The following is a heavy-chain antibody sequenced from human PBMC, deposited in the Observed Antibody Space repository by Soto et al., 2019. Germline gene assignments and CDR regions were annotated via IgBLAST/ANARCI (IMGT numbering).Heavy chain of an antibody. CDR3: ARKTDGSGTHPRAFYFDL. D-gene: IGHD3-10*01. Sequence: GGTNNAQKFQGRVTMTRDTSISTAYMELSSLRYDDTAVYYCARKTDGSGTHPRAFYFDLWGQGTLVTLSS. CDR2: GGT. V-gene: IGHV1-2*02. J-gene: IGHJ4*02.